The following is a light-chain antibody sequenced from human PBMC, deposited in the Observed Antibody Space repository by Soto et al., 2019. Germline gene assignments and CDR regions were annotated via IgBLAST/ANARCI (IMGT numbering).Light chain of an antibody. Sequence: EIVLTQSPGTLSLSPGERATLSCRASQSVSSSRLAWYRQKPGQAPRLLIYGASSRATGIPDRFSGGGSGTDFTLTISSLEPEDFAVYYCQQRSNLPPTFGQGTRLEIK. V-gene: IGKV3D-20*02. CDR1: QSVSSSR. CDR3: QQRSNLPPT. CDR2: GAS. J-gene: IGKJ5*01.